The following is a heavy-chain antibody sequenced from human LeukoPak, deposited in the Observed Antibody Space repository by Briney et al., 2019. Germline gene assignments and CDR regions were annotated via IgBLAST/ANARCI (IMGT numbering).Heavy chain of an antibody. CDR2: ISGSGGST. CDR1: GFTFSSYG. D-gene: IGHD6-19*01. Sequence: GGSLRLSCAASGFTFSSYGMSWVRQAPGKGLEWVSAISGSGGSTYYADSVKGRFTISRDNSKNTLYLQMNSLRAEDTAVYYCYTNSPPLAFMAGLRQSYYMDVWGKGTKVTVSS. CDR3: YTNSPPLAFMAGLRQSYYMDV. V-gene: IGHV3-23*01. J-gene: IGHJ6*03.